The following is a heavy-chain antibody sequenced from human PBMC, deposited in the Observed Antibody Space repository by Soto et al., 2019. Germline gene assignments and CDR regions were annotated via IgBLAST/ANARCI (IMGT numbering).Heavy chain of an antibody. CDR3: ARDRIAAAVNYYYAMDD. D-gene: IGHD6-13*01. V-gene: IGHV3-30-3*01. J-gene: IGHJ6*02. CDR1: GFTFSSYA. CDR2: ISYDGSNK. Sequence: QVQLVESGGGVVQPGRSLRLSCAASGFTFSSYAMHWVRQAPGKGLEWVAVISYDGSNKYYANALKGRFTISRDNSKNALYLQMKRLRAEDPVVYYSARDRIAAAVNYYYAMDDWGQDPTVTVS.